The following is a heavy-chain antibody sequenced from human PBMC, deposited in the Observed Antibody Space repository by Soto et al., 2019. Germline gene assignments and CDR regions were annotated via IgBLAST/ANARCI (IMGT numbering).Heavy chain of an antibody. CDR1: GFTFSSYS. Sequence: GGSLRLSCAASGFTFSSYSMNWVRQAPGKGLEWVSYISSSSSTIYYADSVKGRFTISRDNAKNSLYLQMNSLRAEDTAVYYCARDALLCSDLRGCVYFDYWGQGTLVTVSS. J-gene: IGHJ4*02. CDR2: ISSSSSTI. V-gene: IGHV3-48*01. CDR3: ARDALLCSDLRGCVYFDY. D-gene: IGHD2-15*01.